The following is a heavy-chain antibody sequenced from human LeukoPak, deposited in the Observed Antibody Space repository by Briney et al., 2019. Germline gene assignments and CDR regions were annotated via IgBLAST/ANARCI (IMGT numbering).Heavy chain of an antibody. CDR1: GGSISSSSYD. Sequence: SETLSLTCTVSGGSISSSSYDWSWIRQPPGKGLEWIAYIYYSGSTNYNPSLKSRVTISVDTSNNQFSLDLRSVTAADSAVYYCVRRVRYFGQNDYWGQGTLVTVSS. CDR2: IYYSGST. V-gene: IGHV4-61*05. CDR3: VRRVRYFGQNDY. J-gene: IGHJ4*02. D-gene: IGHD3-9*01.